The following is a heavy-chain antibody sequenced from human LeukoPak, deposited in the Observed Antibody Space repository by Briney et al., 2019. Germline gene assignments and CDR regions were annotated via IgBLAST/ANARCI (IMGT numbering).Heavy chain of an antibody. CDR2: MNPNSGNT. V-gene: IGHV1-8*01. J-gene: IGHJ4*02. CDR1: GYTFTSYD. D-gene: IGHD5-18*01. CDR3: ARDTRIQLWQPLGY. Sequence: GASVKVSCKASGYTFTSYDINWVRQATGQGLEWMGWMNPNSGNTGYAQKFQGRVTMTRNTSISTAYMELSSLRSEDTAVYYCARDTRIQLWQPLGYWGQGTLVTVSS.